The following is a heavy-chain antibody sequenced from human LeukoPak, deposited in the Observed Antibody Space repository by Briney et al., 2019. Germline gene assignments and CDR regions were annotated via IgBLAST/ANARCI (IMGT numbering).Heavy chain of an antibody. CDR2: ISWNSGSI. D-gene: IGHD6-19*01. V-gene: IGHV3-9*01. CDR3: AKDRGSSGWSTTLYYYYYGMDV. CDR1: GFTFDDYA. J-gene: IGHJ6*02. Sequence: GRSLRLSCAASGFTFDDYAMHWVRQAPGKGLEWVSGISWNSGSIGYADSVKGRFTISRDNAKNSLYLQTNSLRAEDTALYYCAKDRGSSGWSTTLYYYYYGMDVWGQGTTVTVSS.